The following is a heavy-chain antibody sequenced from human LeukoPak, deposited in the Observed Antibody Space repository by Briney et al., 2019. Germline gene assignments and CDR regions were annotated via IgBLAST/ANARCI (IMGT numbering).Heavy chain of an antibody. CDR3: AKDSDYDFWSGYYSLDY. J-gene: IGHJ4*02. Sequence: GSLRLSCAASGFMFSTYAMSWVRQAPGKGLEWVSGISDSGSNTYYADSVKGRFTISRDNSKNTLYLQMNSLRADDTAVYYCAKDSDYDFWSGYYSLDYWGQGTLVTVSS. CDR2: ISDSGSNT. CDR1: GFMFSTYA. D-gene: IGHD3-3*01. V-gene: IGHV3-23*01.